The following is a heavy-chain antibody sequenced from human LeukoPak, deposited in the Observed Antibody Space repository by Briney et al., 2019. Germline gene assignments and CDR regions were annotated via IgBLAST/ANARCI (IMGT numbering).Heavy chain of an antibody. V-gene: IGHV3-23*01. CDR1: GFIFSSYA. CDR2: LRGDGDT. Sequence: GGSLTLYCVASGFIFSSYAMSWVRRAPARGLEWVSSLRGDGDTFYADSVMGRFTLSRDESRNTVYLHLNNLRVEDTAVYYCAKASWVSTADAVLWGQGTVVTVSS. D-gene: IGHD3-16*01. J-gene: IGHJ4*02. CDR3: AKASWVSTADAVL.